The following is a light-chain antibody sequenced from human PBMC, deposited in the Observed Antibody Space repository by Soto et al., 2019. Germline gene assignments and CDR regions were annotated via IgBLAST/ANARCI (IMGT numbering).Light chain of an antibody. J-gene: IGLJ1*01. Sequence: QSALTQPPSASGSPGQSVTISCTGTSGDVGTYNFVSWYQQHPGKAPKLMIYDVSKRPSGVPDRFSGSKSGNTASLTVSGLQAEDEADYYCTSFAVDNYVFGTGTKLTVL. V-gene: IGLV2-8*01. CDR3: TSFAVDNYV. CDR2: DVS. CDR1: SGDVGTYNF.